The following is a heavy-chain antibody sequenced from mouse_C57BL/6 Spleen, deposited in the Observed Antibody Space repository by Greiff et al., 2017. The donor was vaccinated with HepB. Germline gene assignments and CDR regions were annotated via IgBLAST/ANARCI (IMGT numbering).Heavy chain of an antibody. CDR3: ARVGDGAWFAY. V-gene: IGHV5-16*01. CDR2: INYDGSST. Sequence: KLVESEGGLVQPGSSMKLSCTASGFTFSDYYMAWVRQVPEKGLEWVANINYDGSSTYYLDSLKSRFIISRDNAKNILYLQMSSLKSEDTATYYCARVGDGAWFAYWGQGTLVTVSA. CDR1: GFTFSDYY. J-gene: IGHJ3*01.